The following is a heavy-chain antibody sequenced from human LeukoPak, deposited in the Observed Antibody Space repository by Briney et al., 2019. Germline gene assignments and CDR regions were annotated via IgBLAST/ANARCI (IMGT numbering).Heavy chain of an antibody. CDR2: ISGSGGSA. V-gene: IGHV3-23*01. D-gene: IGHD3-10*01. CDR1: GFTFSSYA. Sequence: GGSLRLSCAASGFTFSSYAMTWVRQAPGKGLEWVSAISGSGGSAYYADSVKGRFTISRDDSKNTLYLQMNSLRAEDTAVYYCAKTVSGSYSYQGGDYWGQGTLVTVSS. J-gene: IGHJ4*02. CDR3: AKTVSGSYSYQGGDY.